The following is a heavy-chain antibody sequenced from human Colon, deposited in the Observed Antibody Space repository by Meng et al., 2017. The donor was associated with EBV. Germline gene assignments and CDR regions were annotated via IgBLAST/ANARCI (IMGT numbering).Heavy chain of an antibody. D-gene: IGHD3-16*01. CDR2: TYSSRST. CDR3: VRVRGDFDY. J-gene: IGHJ4*02. V-gene: IGHV4-30-4*01. CDR1: GASVDSGNYH. Sequence: QVPVPESGPGLLKPSETLSLTCTVSGASVDSGNYHWSWVRQPPGKGLECIGYTYSSRSTYYNPSLTSRVTMSLDTSKNQFSLKLSSVTAADTVVYYCVRVRGDFDYWGQGTLVTVSS.